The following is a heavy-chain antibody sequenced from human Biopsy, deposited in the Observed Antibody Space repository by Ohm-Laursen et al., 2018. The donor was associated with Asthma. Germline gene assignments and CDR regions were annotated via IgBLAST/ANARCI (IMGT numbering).Heavy chain of an antibody. J-gene: IGHJ6*02. CDR3: ASGPQWSGLDI. D-gene: IGHD2-8*01. CDR1: SGSGGYMRSGNYY. Sequence: TLSLTCSLSSGSGGYMRSGNYYWGWIRQPPGKGLEWIGSIYYSGTTTVNPSLKSRVTISMDPSKSQLYLSLRSLTAADTAVYYCASGPQWSGLDIWGQGTTVTVSS. V-gene: IGHV4-39*07. CDR2: IYYSGTT.